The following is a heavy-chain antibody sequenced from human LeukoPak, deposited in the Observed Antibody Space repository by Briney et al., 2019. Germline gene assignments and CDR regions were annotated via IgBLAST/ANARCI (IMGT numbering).Heavy chain of an antibody. CDR1: GFTFSSYA. D-gene: IGHD6-19*01. Sequence: GGSLRLSCAASGFTFSSYAMHWVRQAPGKGLEWVAVISYDGSNKYYAVSVKGRFTISRDNSKNTLYLQMNSLRAEDTAVYYCARGAKAVAGNTYYYYGMDVWGQGTTVTVSS. CDR2: ISYDGSNK. V-gene: IGHV3-30-3*01. J-gene: IGHJ6*02. CDR3: ARGAKAVAGNTYYYYGMDV.